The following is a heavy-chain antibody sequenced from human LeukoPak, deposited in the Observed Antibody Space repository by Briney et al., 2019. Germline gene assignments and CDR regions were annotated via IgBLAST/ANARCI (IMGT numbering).Heavy chain of an antibody. J-gene: IGHJ4*02. CDR2: VKSDGSDT. CDR3: TTGIGNYYYY. CDR1: GSTFSRYW. D-gene: IGHD3-10*01. Sequence: PGGSLRLSCAASGSTFSRYWMHWVRQAPGKGLVWVSRVKSDGSDTIYADSVKGRFTISRDNAKNTLYLQMDSLRAEDTAVYYCTTGIGNYYYYRGQGTLVTVAS. V-gene: IGHV3-74*01.